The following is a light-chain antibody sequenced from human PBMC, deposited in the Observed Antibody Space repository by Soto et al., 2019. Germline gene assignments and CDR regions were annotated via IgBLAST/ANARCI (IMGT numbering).Light chain of an antibody. J-gene: IGLJ2*01. CDR1: SSDVGGYNY. V-gene: IGLV2-14*01. CDR2: DVS. CDR3: SSYTSSSTYVV. Sequence: QSALTQPASVSGSPGQXITISCTGTSSDVGGYNYVSWYQQHPGKAPKLMIYDVSNRPSGVSNRFSGSKSGNTASLTISGLQAEDEADYYCSSYTSSSTYVVFGRGTKLTVL.